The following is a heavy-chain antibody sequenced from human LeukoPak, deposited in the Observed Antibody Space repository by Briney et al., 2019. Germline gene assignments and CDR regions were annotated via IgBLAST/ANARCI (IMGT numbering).Heavy chain of an antibody. CDR3: TRGSGFETGDY. Sequence: GGSLRLSCGASGFTFSSYGMHWVRQAPGKGLEWVAFIRYDGSNKYYADSVKGRFTVSRDNAKNTFHLQMQSLKVEDTAIYYCTRGSGFETGDYWGQGTLVTVSS. J-gene: IGHJ4*02. V-gene: IGHV3-30*02. D-gene: IGHD5-12*01. CDR1: GFTFSSYG. CDR2: IRYDGSNK.